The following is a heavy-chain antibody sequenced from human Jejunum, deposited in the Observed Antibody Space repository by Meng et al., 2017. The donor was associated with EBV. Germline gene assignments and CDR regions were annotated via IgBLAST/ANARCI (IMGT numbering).Heavy chain of an antibody. D-gene: IGHD3-10*01. V-gene: IGHV4-34*01. CDR2: INHGGGA. J-gene: IGHJ5*02. CDR3: ARLGGYASGTYYPIDP. CDR1: GGSFSDYY. Sequence: QVQLQQWGAGLLKPSGTLSLPCAVYGGSFSDYYWTWTRQPPGKGLEWMGEINHGGGAIYNPSLKSRVTISVDTSKNQFSLKLSSVTAADTAVYYCARLGGYASGTYYPIDPWGQGTLVTVSS.